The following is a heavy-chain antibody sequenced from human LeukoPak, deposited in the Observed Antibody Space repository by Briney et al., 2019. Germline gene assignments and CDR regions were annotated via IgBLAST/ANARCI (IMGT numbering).Heavy chain of an antibody. J-gene: IGHJ4*02. V-gene: IGHV5-51*01. D-gene: IGHD6-13*01. CDR1: GYSFTSYW. Sequence: GESLKISCKGSGYSFTSYWIGWVRQMPGKGLEWMGIIYPGESDTRYSPSFQGQVTISADKSISTAYLQWSSLKASDTAMYYCARLSGYSSSWPHCDYWGQGTLVTVSS. CDR2: IYPGESDT. CDR3: ARLSGYSSSWPHCDY.